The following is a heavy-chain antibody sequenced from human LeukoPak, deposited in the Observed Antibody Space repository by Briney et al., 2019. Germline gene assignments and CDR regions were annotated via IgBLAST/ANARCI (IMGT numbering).Heavy chain of an antibody. D-gene: IGHD2-8*01. V-gene: IGHV1-69*02. CDR3: ARARGYCTNGVCSQRGWFDP. CDR2: IIPTLGIA. Sequence: SVKASCKASGGTFSSYTISWVRQAPGQGLEWMGRIIPTLGIANYAQKFQGRVTITADKSTSTAYMELSSLRSEDTAVYYCARARGYCTNGVCSQRGWFDPWGQGTLVTVSS. J-gene: IGHJ5*02. CDR1: GGTFSSYT.